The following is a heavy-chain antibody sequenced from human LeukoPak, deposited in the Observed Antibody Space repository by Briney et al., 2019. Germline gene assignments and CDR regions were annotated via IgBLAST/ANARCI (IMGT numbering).Heavy chain of an antibody. CDR1: GGTFSSYA. J-gene: IGHJ4*02. CDR2: IIPIFGTA. Sequence: GASVTVSYKASGGTFSSYAISWVRQAPGQGLEWMGGIIPIFGTANYAQKFQGRVTITTDESTSTAYMELSSLRSEDTAVYYCAREGTMVRGVIHYYFGYWGQGTLVTVSS. D-gene: IGHD3-10*01. V-gene: IGHV1-69*05. CDR3: AREGTMVRGVIHYYFGY.